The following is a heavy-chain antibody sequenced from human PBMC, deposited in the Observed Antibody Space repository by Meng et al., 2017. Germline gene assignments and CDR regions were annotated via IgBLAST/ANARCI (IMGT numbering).Heavy chain of an antibody. V-gene: IGHV1-8*01. CDR3: ARGHRPYYESSSFYAAN. CDR2: MNPNSGNT. D-gene: IGHD3-22*01. J-gene: IGHJ4*02. Sequence: ASVMVSCKASGYTFTSYDINWVRQATGQGLEWMGWMNPNSGNTGYAQKFQGRVTLTRNTSISTAYMELSNLRPEDTAVYYCARGHRPYYESSSFYAANWGQGTLVTVSS. CDR1: GYTFTSYD.